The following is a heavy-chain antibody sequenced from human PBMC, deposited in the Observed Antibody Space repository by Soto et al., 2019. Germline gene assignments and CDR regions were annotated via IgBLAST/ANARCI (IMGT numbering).Heavy chain of an antibody. V-gene: IGHV1-69*13. D-gene: IGHD3-10*01. CDR3: ARAPRYGSGSYYNLNYYYYGMDV. Sequence: SVKVSCKASGGTFSSYAISWVRQAPGQGLEWMGGIIPIFGTANYAQKFQGRVTITADESTSTAYMELRSLRSDDTAVYYCARAPRYGSGSYYNLNYYYYGMDVWGQGTTVTVSS. CDR1: GGTFSSYA. CDR2: IIPIFGTA. J-gene: IGHJ6*02.